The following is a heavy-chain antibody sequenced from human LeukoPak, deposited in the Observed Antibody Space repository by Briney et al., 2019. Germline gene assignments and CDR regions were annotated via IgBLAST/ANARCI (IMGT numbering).Heavy chain of an antibody. D-gene: IGHD1-26*01. CDR3: ARGLLQGGDFDY. V-gene: IGHV4-30-2*01. Sequence: SETLSLTCTVSGGSISSGGYYWSWIRQPPGKGLEWIGYIYHSGSTYYNPSLKSRVTISVDRSKNQFSLKLSSVTAADTAVYYCARGLLQGGDFDYWGQGTLVTVSS. J-gene: IGHJ4*02. CDR1: GGSISSGGYY. CDR2: IYHSGST.